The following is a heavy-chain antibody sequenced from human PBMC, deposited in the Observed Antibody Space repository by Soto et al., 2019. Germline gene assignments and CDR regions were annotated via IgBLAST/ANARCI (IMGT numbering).Heavy chain of an antibody. CDR1: GGSISSSNW. V-gene: IGHV4-4*02. Sequence: QVQLQESGPGLVKPSGTLSLTCAVSGGSISSSNWWSWVRQPPGKGLEWIGEIYHSGSTNYSPSLNSRVTISVDKSKNQLSLRLSSVTAADTAVYYCALTTVTYLNWFDPWGQGTLVTVSS. D-gene: IGHD4-4*01. CDR3: ALTTVTYLNWFDP. CDR2: IYHSGST. J-gene: IGHJ5*02.